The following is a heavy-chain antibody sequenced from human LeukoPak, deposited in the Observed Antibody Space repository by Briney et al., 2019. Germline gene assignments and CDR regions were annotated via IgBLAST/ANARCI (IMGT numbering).Heavy chain of an antibody. CDR2: INHSGST. V-gene: IGHV4-34*01. J-gene: IGHJ4*02. CDR1: GFTFNSYA. CDR3: ARVGFDY. Sequence: PGGSLRLSCAASGFTFNSYAMSWVRQPPGKGLEWIGEINHSGSTNYNPSLKSRVTISVDTSKNQFSLKLSSVTAADTAVYYCARVGFDYWGQGTLVTVSS.